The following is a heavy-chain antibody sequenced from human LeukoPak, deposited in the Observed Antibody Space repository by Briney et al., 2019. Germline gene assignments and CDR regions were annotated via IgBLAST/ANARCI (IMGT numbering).Heavy chain of an antibody. CDR3: ARDTRAATGLNWFDP. CDR2: INHSGST. J-gene: IGHJ5*02. D-gene: IGHD6-13*01. Sequence: PSETLSLTCAVYGGSFSGYYWSWIRQPPGKGLEWIGEINHSGSTNYNPSLKSRVTMSVDTSKNQFSLNLTSLTAADTAVYYCARDTRAATGLNWFDPWGQGTLVSVSS. V-gene: IGHV4-34*01. CDR1: GGSFSGYY.